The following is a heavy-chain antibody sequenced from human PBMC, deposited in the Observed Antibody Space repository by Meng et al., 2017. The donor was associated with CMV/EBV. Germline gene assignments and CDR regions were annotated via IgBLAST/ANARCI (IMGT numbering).Heavy chain of an antibody. Sequence: SVKVSCKASGGTFSSYAISWVRQAPGQGLEWMGGIIPILGIANYAQKFQGRVTITADKSTSTAYMELSSLRSEDTAVYYCARDREAAAGTLNWFDPWGQGTLVTVSS. CDR1: GGTFSSYA. CDR3: ARDREAAAGTLNWFDP. J-gene: IGHJ5*02. D-gene: IGHD6-13*01. V-gene: IGHV1-69*10. CDR2: IIPILGIA.